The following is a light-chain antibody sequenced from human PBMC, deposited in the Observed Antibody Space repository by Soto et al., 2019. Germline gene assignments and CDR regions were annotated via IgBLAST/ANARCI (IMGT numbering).Light chain of an antibody. J-gene: IGKJ5*01. CDR1: QSVRSNY. CDR3: HQYGSSPIT. CDR2: DAS. Sequence: EIVLTQSPGTLSLSPGERATLSCRASQSVRSNYLAWYQQKPDRAPSLLIYDASSRATGIPDRFSGSGSGTDFTLAITRLEPEDFALYYCHQYGSSPITFGQGTRLEI. V-gene: IGKV3-20*01.